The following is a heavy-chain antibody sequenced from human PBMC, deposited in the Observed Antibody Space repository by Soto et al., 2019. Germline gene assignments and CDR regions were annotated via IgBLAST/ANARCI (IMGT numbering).Heavy chain of an antibody. CDR3: ARDLWGYCGADCYPLDV. J-gene: IGHJ6*02. CDR1: GGSISSYH. V-gene: IGHV4-59*01. Sequence: PSETLSLTCTVSGGSISSYHWSWIRQPPGKGLEWIGYMYNTGSTIYNPSLKSRVTISVDTSKNQFSLKLNSVTAADTAVYYCARDLWGYCGADCYPLDVWGQGTTVT. D-gene: IGHD2-21*02. CDR2: MYNTGST.